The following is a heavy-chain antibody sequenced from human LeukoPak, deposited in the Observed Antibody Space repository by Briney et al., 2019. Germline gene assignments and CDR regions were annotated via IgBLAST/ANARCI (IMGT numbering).Heavy chain of an antibody. D-gene: IGHD3-22*01. Sequence: SETLSLTCAVYGGSFSGYYWSWIRQPPGKGLEWIGEINHSGSTNYNPSLKSRVTISVDTSKNQFSLKLSSVTAADTAVYYCARGYYYGSSGYYPNYFDYWGQGTLVTVSS. CDR1: GGSFSGYY. CDR2: INHSGST. V-gene: IGHV4-34*01. J-gene: IGHJ4*02. CDR3: ARGYYYGSSGYYPNYFDY.